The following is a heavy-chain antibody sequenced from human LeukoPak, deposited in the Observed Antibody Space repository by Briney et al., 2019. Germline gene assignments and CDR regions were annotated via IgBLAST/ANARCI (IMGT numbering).Heavy chain of an antibody. CDR2: INWNSGNI. CDR3: VKGAYSSSSSSFEY. V-gene: IGHV3-9*03. D-gene: IGHD6-6*01. J-gene: IGHJ4*02. Sequence: GRSLRLSCAASGFTFDDYAMHWVRQAPGKGLEWVSGINWNSGNIGYADSLKGRFTTSRDNAKNSLYLQMNSLRAEDMALYYCVKGAYSSSSSSFEYWGQGTLVTVS. CDR1: GFTFDDYA.